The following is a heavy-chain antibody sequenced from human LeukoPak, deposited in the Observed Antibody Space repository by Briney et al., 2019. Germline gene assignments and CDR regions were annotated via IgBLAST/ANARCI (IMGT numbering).Heavy chain of an antibody. CDR3: ARDRGYGSSPRWYFDY. CDR2: IYYSGST. Sequence: SETLSLTCTVSGGSISSYYWSWIRQPPGKGLEWIGYIYYSGSTNYNPSLKSRVTLSVDMSKNQFSLNLSSVTAADTAVYYCARDRGYGSSPRWYFDYWGQGTLVTVSS. J-gene: IGHJ4*02. D-gene: IGHD6-6*01. V-gene: IGHV4-59*01. CDR1: GGSISSYY.